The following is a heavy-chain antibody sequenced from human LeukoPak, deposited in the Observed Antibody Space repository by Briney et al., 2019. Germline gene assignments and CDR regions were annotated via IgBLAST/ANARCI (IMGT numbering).Heavy chain of an antibody. J-gene: IGHJ2*01. V-gene: IGHV3-13*05. CDR3: VDEALTVAGNWHFDL. Sequence: GGSLRLSCAASGFTFNNYDMHWVRHVIGKGLEWVSAVDSAGAPYYAGSVKGRFTISRENAKKSLYLQMDSLGAGDTAVYYCVDEALTVAGNWHFDLWGRGTLVTVSS. D-gene: IGHD6-19*01. CDR1: GFTFNNYD. CDR2: VDSAGAP.